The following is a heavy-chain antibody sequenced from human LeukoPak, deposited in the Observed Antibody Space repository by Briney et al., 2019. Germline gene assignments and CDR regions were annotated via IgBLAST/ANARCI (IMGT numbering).Heavy chain of an antibody. CDR2: ITAYNGNT. D-gene: IGHD3-22*01. Sequence: ASVKVSCKASGYTFTSNGISWVRQAPGQGLEWMGWITAYNGNTNYEQKLQGRVTMTTDTSTSTAYMERSSLRSEDTAVYYCARGIHYYDSSGYYYSYYYYMDVWGKGTTVTISS. CDR3: ARGIHYYDSSGYYYSYYYYMDV. J-gene: IGHJ6*03. V-gene: IGHV1-18*01. CDR1: GYTFTSNG.